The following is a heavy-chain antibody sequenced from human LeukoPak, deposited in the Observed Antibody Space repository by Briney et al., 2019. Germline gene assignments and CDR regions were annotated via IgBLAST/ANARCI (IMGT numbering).Heavy chain of an antibody. CDR3: ARDTDYVWGSSPYY. V-gene: IGHV3-7*01. CDR2: IKQDGSEK. D-gene: IGHD3-16*01. Sequence: PGGSLRLSCAASGFTFSSYWMSWVRQAPGKELEWVANIKQDGSEKYYVDSVKGRFTISRDNAKNSLYLQMNSLRAEDTAVYYCARDTDYVWGSSPYYWGQGTLVTVSS. J-gene: IGHJ4*02. CDR1: GFTFSSYW.